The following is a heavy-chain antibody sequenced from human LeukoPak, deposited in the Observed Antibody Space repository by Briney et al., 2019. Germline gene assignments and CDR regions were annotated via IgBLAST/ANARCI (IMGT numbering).Heavy chain of an antibody. CDR2: ISSDGNKK. J-gene: IGHJ4*02. CDR1: GFTFTNYA. CDR3: ARDVGRDTITTEIEY. Sequence: GSLRLSCATSGFTFTNYAMQWVRQAPGKGLEWVAVISSDGNKKNYADSVKGRFTISKDSSKNTLYLQMNTLRAEDTALYYCARDVGRDTITTEIEYWGQGTLVTVSS. V-gene: IGHV3-30-3*01. D-gene: IGHD4-11*01.